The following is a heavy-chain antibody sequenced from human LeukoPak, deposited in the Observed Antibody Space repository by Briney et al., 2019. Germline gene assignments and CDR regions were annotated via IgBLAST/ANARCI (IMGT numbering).Heavy chain of an antibody. V-gene: IGHV3-48*01. Sequence: PGGSLRLSCVASGFSFSSYGMNWVRQAPGKGLEWVSYIGSSATTIYYAGSMKGRFTVSRDNARNSLYLQMNSLRAEDTAVYYCAKGSDAVTTVHFDYWGQGTLVTVSS. CDR2: IGSSATTI. CDR1: GFSFSSYG. J-gene: IGHJ4*02. D-gene: IGHD4-11*01. CDR3: AKGSDAVTTVHFDY.